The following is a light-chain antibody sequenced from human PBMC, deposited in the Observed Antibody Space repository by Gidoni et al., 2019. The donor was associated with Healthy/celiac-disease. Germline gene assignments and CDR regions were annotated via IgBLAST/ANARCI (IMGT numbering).Light chain of an antibody. Sequence: ELVLTQSPATLSVSPGERATLSCRASQSVSSYLAWYQQKPGQAPRLLIYDASNRATGIPARFSGSGSGTDFTLTISSLEPEDFAVYYCQQRSNWPRYTFGQGTKLEIK. CDR1: QSVSSY. V-gene: IGKV3-11*01. J-gene: IGKJ2*01. CDR3: QQRSNWPRYT. CDR2: DAS.